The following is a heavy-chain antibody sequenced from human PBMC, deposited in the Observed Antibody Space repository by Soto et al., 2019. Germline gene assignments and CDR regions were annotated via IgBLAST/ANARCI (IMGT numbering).Heavy chain of an antibody. V-gene: IGHV3-33*01. CDR2: IWYDGSDK. Sequence: GGSLRLSCAASGFAFSSFGMHWVRQAPGKGLEWVAIIWYDGSDKYYADSVKGRFTISRDNSTNTLYLQMNSLRAEDTAVYHCAFGNLSYYFDFWGQGTPVTVSS. D-gene: IGHD3-16*01. CDR3: AFGNLSYYFDF. CDR1: GFAFSSFG. J-gene: IGHJ4*02.